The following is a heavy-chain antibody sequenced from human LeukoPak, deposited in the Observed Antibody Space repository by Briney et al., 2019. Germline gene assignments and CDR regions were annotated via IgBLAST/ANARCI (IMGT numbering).Heavy chain of an antibody. V-gene: IGHV1-69*13. CDR1: GGTFISYA. CDR2: IIPIFGTA. J-gene: IGHJ4*02. D-gene: IGHD3-22*01. Sequence: SVKVSCKASGGTFISYAISWVRQAPGQGLEWMGGIIPIFGTANYAQKFQGRVTITADESTSTAYMELSSLRSEDTAVYYCARAMGDYYDSSGYYSAGDWGQGTLVTVSS. CDR3: ARAMGDYYDSSGYYSAGD.